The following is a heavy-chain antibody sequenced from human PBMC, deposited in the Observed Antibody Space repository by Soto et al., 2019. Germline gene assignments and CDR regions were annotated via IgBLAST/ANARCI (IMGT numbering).Heavy chain of an antibody. Sequence: SVKVSCKASGFTFTSSAVQWVRQARGQRLEWIGWIVVGSGNTNYAQKFQERVTITRDMSTSTAYMELSSLRSEDTAVYYCAAPNRYNWDLAYYYYGMDVWGQGTTVTVSS. V-gene: IGHV1-58*01. CDR1: GFTFTSSA. CDR2: IVVGSGNT. D-gene: IGHD1-20*01. J-gene: IGHJ6*02. CDR3: AAPNRYNWDLAYYYYGMDV.